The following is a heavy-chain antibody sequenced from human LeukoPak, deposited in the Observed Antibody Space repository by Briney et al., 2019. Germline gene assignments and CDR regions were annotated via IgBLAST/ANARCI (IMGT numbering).Heavy chain of an antibody. CDR2: IYYSGST. CDR3: ARSSSWFYYFDY. CDR1: GGSISSGDYY. V-gene: IGHV4-30-4*01. D-gene: IGHD6-13*01. J-gene: IGHJ4*02. Sequence: ASETLSLTCTVSGGSISSGDYYWSWIRQPPGKGLEWIGYIYYSGSTYYNPSLKSRVTISVDTSKNQFSLKLSSVTAADTAVYYCARSSSWFYYFDYWGQGTLVTASS.